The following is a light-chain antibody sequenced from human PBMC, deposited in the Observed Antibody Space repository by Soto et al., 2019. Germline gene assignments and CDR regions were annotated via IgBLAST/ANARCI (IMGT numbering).Light chain of an antibody. Sequence: DIQMTQSPSSLSASVGDRVTITCRASQGISNYLAWYQQKPGKVPKLLIYTASTLQTGVPSRFSCSGSGTDFTLTISSLQPEDVATYYCQKYNGAPQTFGQGTKVEIK. J-gene: IGKJ1*01. V-gene: IGKV1-27*01. CDR1: QGISNY. CDR3: QKYNGAPQT. CDR2: TAS.